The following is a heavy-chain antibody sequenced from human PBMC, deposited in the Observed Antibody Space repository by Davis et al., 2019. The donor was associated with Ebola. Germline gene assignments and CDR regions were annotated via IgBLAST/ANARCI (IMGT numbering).Heavy chain of an antibody. CDR2: IYYSGST. D-gene: IGHD2-2*01. V-gene: IGHV4-30-4*01. Sequence: PSETLSLTCTVSGGSISSGDYYWSWIRQPPGKGLEWIGYIYYSGSTHYNPSLKSRVTISVDTSKNQFSLKLSSVTAADTAVYYCARAYIVVVPAAIWFDPWGQGTLVTVSS. CDR3: ARAYIVVVPAAIWFDP. CDR1: GGSISSGDYY. J-gene: IGHJ5*02.